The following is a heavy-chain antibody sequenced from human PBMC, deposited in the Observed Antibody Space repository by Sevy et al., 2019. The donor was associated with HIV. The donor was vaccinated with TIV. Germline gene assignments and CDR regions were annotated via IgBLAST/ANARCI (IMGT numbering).Heavy chain of an antibody. J-gene: IGHJ5*02. CDR2: FDPQDGET. D-gene: IGHD2-15*01. CDR3: ATVGLRYYSGASSYQGDWFDP. CDR1: GYTLTKLS. V-gene: IGHV1-24*01. Sequence: ASVKVSCKVSGYTLTKLSIHWVRQAPGKGLEWMGDFDPQDGETIYAERFQGRLTMTVDTSTDPAYMELSSLTSEDTAVYYCATVGLRYYSGASSYQGDWFDPWGQGTLVTVSS.